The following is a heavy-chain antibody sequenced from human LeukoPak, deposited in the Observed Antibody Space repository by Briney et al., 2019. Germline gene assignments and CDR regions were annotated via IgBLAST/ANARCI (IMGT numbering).Heavy chain of an antibody. CDR1: GYTFTSYG. V-gene: IGHV1-18*01. D-gene: IGHD2-2*01. Sequence: ASVKVSCKASGYTFTSYGISWVRQAPGQGLEWMGWISAFNGNTNYAQKLQGRVTMTTDTSTSTAYMELRSLKSDDTAVYYCARDLRDIVVVPAAIHYFDYWGQGTLVTVSS. CDR3: ARDLRDIVVVPAAIHYFDY. J-gene: IGHJ4*02. CDR2: ISAFNGNT.